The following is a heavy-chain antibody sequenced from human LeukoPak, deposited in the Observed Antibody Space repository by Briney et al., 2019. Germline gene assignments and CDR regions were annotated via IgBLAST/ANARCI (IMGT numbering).Heavy chain of an antibody. CDR3: ARVSYDFWSGFNNWSDP. Sequence: GASVKVSCTASGYTFTSYAMHWVRQAPGQRLEWMGWINAGNGNTKYSQKFQGRVTITRDTSASTAYMELSSLRSEDTAVYYCARVSYDFWSGFNNWSDPWGQGTLVTVSS. D-gene: IGHD3-3*01. J-gene: IGHJ5*02. CDR1: GYTFTSYA. V-gene: IGHV1-3*01. CDR2: INAGNGNT.